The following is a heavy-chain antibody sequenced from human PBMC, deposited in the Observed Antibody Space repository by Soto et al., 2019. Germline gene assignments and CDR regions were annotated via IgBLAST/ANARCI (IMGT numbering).Heavy chain of an antibody. Sequence: SETLSLTCTVSGGSISSSSYYWGWIHQPPGKGLEWIGSIYYSGSTYYNPSLKSRVTISVDTSKNQFSLKLSSVTAADTAVYYCVLGVVIEYFQHWGQGTLVTVSS. CDR3: VLGVVIEYFQH. D-gene: IGHD3-3*01. CDR1: GGSISSSSYY. J-gene: IGHJ1*01. CDR2: IYYSGST. V-gene: IGHV4-39*01.